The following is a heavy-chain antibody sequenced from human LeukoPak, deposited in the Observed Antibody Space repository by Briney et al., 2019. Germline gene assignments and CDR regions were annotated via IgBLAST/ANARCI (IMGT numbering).Heavy chain of an antibody. V-gene: IGHV3-74*01. J-gene: IGHJ4*02. Sequence: GGSLRLSCAASGFTFSSYWMHWVRQAPGKGLVWVSRINSDGSSANYADSVKGRFTISRDNANNTLYLQVNSLRVEDTAAYYCARADLVGGRSGGSYFDYWGQGTLVTVSS. CDR2: INSDGSSA. CDR3: ARADLVGGRSGGSYFDY. CDR1: GFTFSSYW. D-gene: IGHD1-26*01.